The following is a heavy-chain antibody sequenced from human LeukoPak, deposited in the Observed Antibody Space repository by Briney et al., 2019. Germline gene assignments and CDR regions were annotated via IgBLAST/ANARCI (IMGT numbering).Heavy chain of an antibody. CDR3: AKRMAPGSSGVYQPDDY. D-gene: IGHD3-22*01. CDR2: ISGSGAIT. CDR1: GFTFNSYA. J-gene: IGHJ4*02. V-gene: IGHV3-23*01. Sequence: GGSLRLSCAASGFTFNSYAMTWVRQAPGKGLEWVSVISGSGAITQYADSVKGRFTISRDNSKNTVYLQMHSLGAEDTAVYYCAKRMAPGSSGVYQPDDYWGQGTLVTVSS.